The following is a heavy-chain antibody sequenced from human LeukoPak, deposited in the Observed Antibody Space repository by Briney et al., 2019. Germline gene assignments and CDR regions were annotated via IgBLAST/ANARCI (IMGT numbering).Heavy chain of an antibody. V-gene: IGHV3-48*01. CDR3: ARGGAYCSSTSCYSLFDY. CDR2: ISSSSSTI. CDR1: GFTFSSYS. D-gene: IGHD2-2*01. J-gene: IGHJ4*02. Sequence: PGGSLRLSCAASGFTFSSYSMNWVRQAPGKGLEWVSYISSSSSTIYYADSVKGRFTISRDSAKNSLYLQMNSLRAEDTAVYYCARGGAYCSSTSCYSLFDYWGQGTLVTVSS.